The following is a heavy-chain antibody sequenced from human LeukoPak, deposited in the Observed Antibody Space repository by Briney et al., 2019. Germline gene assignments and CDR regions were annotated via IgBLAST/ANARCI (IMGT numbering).Heavy chain of an antibody. CDR3: ARDLHSSSWFAHY. V-gene: IGHV1-2*02. J-gene: IGHJ4*02. CDR1: GYTFTGYY. CDR2: INPNSGGT. D-gene: IGHD6-13*01. Sequence: ASVKVSCKASGYTFTGYYILRVRQAPGQGLEWMGWINPNSGGTNYAQKFQGRVTMTRDTSISTAYMELSRLRSDDTAVYYCARDLHSSSWFAHYWGQGTLVTVSS.